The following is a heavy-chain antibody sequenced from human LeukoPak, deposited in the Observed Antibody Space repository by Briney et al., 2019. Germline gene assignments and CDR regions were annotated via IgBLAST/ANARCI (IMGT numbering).Heavy chain of an antibody. CDR1: GFTFSSYG. Sequence: PGGSLRLSCAASGFTFSSYGMHWVRQAPGKGLEWVAVIWYDGSNKYYADSVKGRFTISRDNSKNTLYLQMNSLRAEDTAVYYCAIDPDYYDSSGNDAQRNFDYWGQGTLVTVSS. CDR2: IWYDGSNK. CDR3: AIDPDYYDSSGNDAQRNFDY. J-gene: IGHJ4*02. D-gene: IGHD3-22*01. V-gene: IGHV3-33*01.